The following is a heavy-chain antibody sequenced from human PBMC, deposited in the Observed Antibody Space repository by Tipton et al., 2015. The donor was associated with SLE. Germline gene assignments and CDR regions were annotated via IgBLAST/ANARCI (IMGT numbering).Heavy chain of an antibody. Sequence: TLSLTCTVSGGSISNSHYYWGWIRQAPGEGLEWIGSIYYSGSTYYNPSLKSRVIISVDTSKKQFSLKLSSVTAADTAVYYCTRAPEHCTGGDCLSPFDYWGQGTLVTVSS. CDR1: GGSISNSHYY. J-gene: IGHJ4*02. D-gene: IGHD2-8*02. CDR2: IYYSGST. CDR3: TRAPEHCTGGDCLSPFDY. V-gene: IGHV4-39*07.